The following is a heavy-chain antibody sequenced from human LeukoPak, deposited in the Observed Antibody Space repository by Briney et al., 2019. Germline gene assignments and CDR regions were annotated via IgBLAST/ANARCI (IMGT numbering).Heavy chain of an antibody. CDR3: LKDISRAVADPDGHFDY. CDR2: ISWNSGSR. V-gene: IGHV3-9*01. J-gene: IGHJ4*02. D-gene: IGHD6-19*01. Sequence: PGGSLRLSCTASGFTFDAYAMHWVRQPPGKGLEWVSGISWNSGSRGYADSVRGRFTSSRDNAKNSLYLQMNSLRDEDTAFYYWLKDISRAVADPDGHFDYWGQGTLVTVSS. CDR1: GFTFDAYA.